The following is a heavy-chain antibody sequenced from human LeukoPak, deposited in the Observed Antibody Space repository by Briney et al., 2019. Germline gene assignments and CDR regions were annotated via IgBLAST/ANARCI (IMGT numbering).Heavy chain of an antibody. V-gene: IGHV6-1*01. CDR1: GDSVSSANTA. D-gene: IGHD7-27*01. CDR3: ARGWGFDF. J-gene: IGHJ4*02. Sequence: SQTLSLTCAISGDSVSSANTAWNWIRQSPSRGLEWLGRTYYRSKWYTDYAVSVKSRIIINPDTSKNQFSLQLDSLIPDDTAVYYCARGWGFDFWGQGTLVTVSS. CDR2: TYYRSKWYT.